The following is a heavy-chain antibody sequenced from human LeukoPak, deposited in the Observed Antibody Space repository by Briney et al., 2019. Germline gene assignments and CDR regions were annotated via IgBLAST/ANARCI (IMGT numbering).Heavy chain of an antibody. V-gene: IGHV4-34*01. Sequence: SETLSLTCAVYGGSFSGYYWSWIRQPPGKGLEWIGSIYYSGSTYYNPSLKSRVTISVDTSKNQFSLKLSSVTAADTAVYYCARLPYYYDSSGYPSYDYWGQGTPVTVSS. CDR1: GGSFSGYY. CDR2: IYYSGST. CDR3: ARLPYYYDSSGYPSYDY. J-gene: IGHJ4*02. D-gene: IGHD3-22*01.